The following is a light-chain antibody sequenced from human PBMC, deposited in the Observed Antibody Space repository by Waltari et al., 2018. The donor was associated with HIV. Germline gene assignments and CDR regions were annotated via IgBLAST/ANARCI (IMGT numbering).Light chain of an antibody. Sequence: QSALTQPRSVSGSPGQSVTISCTGTSSDVGGYNYVSWYQQHPGNAPKLMIYDVSNRPSGVPDLFSGSKSGNTASLTISGLQAEDEADYYCCSYAGSYTWVFGGGTKLTVL. CDR1: SSDVGGYNY. V-gene: IGLV2-11*01. CDR3: CSYAGSYTWV. J-gene: IGLJ3*02. CDR2: DVS.